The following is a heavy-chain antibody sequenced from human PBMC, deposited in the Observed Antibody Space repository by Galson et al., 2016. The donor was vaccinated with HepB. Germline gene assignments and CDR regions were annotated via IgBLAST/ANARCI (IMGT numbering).Heavy chain of an antibody. CDR3: ARDIGP. V-gene: IGHV3-53*01. Sequence: GSLRLSCAASGFTVNNNYMRWVRQAPGQGLEWVSLIYSGGSTSFADSVKGRFTISRDNSKNTLYLQMNSLRVEDTAVYFCARDIGPVGQGTLVTVSS. CDR1: GFTVNNNY. CDR2: IYSGGST. J-gene: IGHJ5*02.